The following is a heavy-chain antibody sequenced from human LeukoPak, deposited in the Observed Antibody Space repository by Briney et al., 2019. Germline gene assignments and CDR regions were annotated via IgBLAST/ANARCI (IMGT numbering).Heavy chain of an antibody. D-gene: IGHD5-12*01. V-gene: IGHV3-23*01. Sequence: GGSLRLSCEASGFTFSSYGMSWVRQAPGKGLEWVSEITGSGGYTYYADSVKGRFTISRDNSKNTLYLQMNSLRAEDTAVYYCARGPSGYHNTGGQGTLVTVSS. CDR1: GFTFSSYG. J-gene: IGHJ4*02. CDR3: ARGPSGYHNT. CDR2: ITGSGGYT.